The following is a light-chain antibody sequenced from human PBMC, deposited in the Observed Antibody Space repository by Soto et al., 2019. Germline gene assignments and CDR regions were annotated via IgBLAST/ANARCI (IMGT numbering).Light chain of an antibody. CDR3: MQDRQPPLT. Sequence: DIVMTQSPLSLPVTPGEPASISCRSSQSLLHSNGFHYLHWYLQKPGQSPQLLIYLGSHRASGVPDRFSGSGSGTDFTLKISRVEAEDAGVYYCMQDRQPPLTFGGGTKVEIK. J-gene: IGKJ4*01. CDR1: QSLLHSNGFHY. CDR2: LGS. V-gene: IGKV2-28*01.